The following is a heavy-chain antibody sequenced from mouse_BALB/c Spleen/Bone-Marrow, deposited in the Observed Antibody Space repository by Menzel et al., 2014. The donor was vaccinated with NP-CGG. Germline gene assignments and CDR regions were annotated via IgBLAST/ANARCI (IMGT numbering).Heavy chain of an antibody. J-gene: IGHJ2*01. D-gene: IGHD2-4*01. CDR1: GYSFTGYF. V-gene: IGHV1-20*02. CDR3: ARDYYDYYFDY. Sequence: EVQLQQSGPELVKPGASVKISCKAFGYSFTGYFMNWVMQSHGKSLEWIGRINPYNGDTFYNQKFKGKATLTVDKSSSTAHMELRSLASEDSAVYYCARDYYDYYFDYWGQGTTLTVSS. CDR2: INPYNGDT.